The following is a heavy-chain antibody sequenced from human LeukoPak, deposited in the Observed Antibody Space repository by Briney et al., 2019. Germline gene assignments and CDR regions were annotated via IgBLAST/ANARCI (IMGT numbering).Heavy chain of an antibody. CDR2: IYHSGST. CDR1: GGSISSSNW. CDR3: ARTKEIYGSGSYYPNNYYYYYMDV. Sequence: PSETLSLTCAVSGGSISSSNWWSWVRQPPGKGLEWIGEIYHSGSTNYNPSLKSRVTMSVDTSKNQFSLKLSSVTAADTAVYYCARTKEIYGSGSYYPNNYYYYYMDVWGKGTTVTISS. V-gene: IGHV4-4*02. D-gene: IGHD3-10*01. J-gene: IGHJ6*03.